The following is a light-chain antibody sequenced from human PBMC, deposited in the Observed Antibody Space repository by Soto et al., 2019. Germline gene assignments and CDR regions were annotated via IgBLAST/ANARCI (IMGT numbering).Light chain of an antibody. Sequence: EIVLTQSPGTLSLSPGGRATLSCRASQSVSRNYVAWYQQKPGQAPRLLIYGASSRASGIPDRFSCSWSGADFTLSIPRLEPEDFALYYCQQYGSTPLTFGGGTKVDIK. J-gene: IGKJ4*01. CDR2: GAS. CDR1: QSVSRNY. V-gene: IGKV3-20*01. CDR3: QQYGSTPLT.